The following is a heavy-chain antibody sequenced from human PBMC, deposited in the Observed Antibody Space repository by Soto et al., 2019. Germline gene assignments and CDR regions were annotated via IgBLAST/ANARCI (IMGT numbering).Heavy chain of an antibody. J-gene: IGHJ4*02. V-gene: IGHV4-59*01. CDR1: GGSISSYY. Sequence: QVQLQESGPGLVKPSETLSLTCTVSGGSISSYYWSWIRQPPGKGLEWIGYIYYSGSTNYNPSLKSRVTISVDTYKNQFSLKLSSVTAADTAVYYCARSGYYYDSLDYWGQGTLVTVSS. CDR3: ARSGYYYDSLDY. D-gene: IGHD3-22*01. CDR2: IYYSGST.